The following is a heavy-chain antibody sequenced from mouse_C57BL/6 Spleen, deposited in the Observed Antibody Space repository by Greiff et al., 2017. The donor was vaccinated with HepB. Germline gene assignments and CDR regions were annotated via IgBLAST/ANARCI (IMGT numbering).Heavy chain of an antibody. CDR1: GYTFTSYW. CDR3: ARPYYYCSSPDYFDY. CDR2: INPSSGYT. J-gene: IGHJ2*01. V-gene: IGHV1-7*01. Sequence: VQLVESGAELVKPGASVKLSCTASGYTFTSYWMHWVKQRPGQGLEWIGCINPSSGYTKYNQKFKDKATLTADKSSSTAYMKLSSLTYEDAAVYYCARPYYYCSSPDYFDYWGQGTTLTVSS. D-gene: IGHD1-1*01.